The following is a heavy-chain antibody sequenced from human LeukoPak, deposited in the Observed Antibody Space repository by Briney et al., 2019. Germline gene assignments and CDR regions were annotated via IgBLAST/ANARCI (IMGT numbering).Heavy chain of an antibody. CDR3: AKDKLPTAMFSYVY. V-gene: IGHV3-23*01. CDR1: GFTVGSHA. CDR2: ITYSGDNT. J-gene: IGHJ4*02. Sequence: PGGSLRLSCAASGFTVGSHAMTWVRQAPGKGLEWVSGITYSGDNTYYASSVKGRFTISRDNSRNTLFLQMDSLRAEDTAVYYCAKDKLPTAMFSYVYWGQGTLVTVSS. D-gene: IGHD2-2*01.